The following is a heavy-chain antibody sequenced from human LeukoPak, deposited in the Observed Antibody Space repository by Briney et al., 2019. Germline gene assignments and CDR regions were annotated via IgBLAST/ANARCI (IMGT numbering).Heavy chain of an antibody. Sequence: PSETLSLTCTVSGGSISSYYWSWIRQPPGKGLEWIGYIYYSGSTNYNPSLKSRVTISVDTSKNQFSLKLSSVTAADTAVYYCARGSGDDYGDYVLFYWGQGTLVTVSS. CDR3: ARGSGDDYGDYVLFY. CDR2: IYYSGST. D-gene: IGHD4-17*01. V-gene: IGHV4-59*01. CDR1: GGSISSYY. J-gene: IGHJ4*02.